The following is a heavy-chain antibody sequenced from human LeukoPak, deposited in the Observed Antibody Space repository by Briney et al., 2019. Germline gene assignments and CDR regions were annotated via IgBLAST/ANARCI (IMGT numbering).Heavy chain of an antibody. CDR3: AKDPTVAGAPQEFY. CDR1: GFTFSSYA. J-gene: IGHJ4*02. V-gene: IGHV3-23*01. D-gene: IGHD6-19*01. Sequence: PGGSLRLSCAASGFTFSSYAMSWVRQAPGKGLEWVSAISGSGGSTYYADSVKGRFTISRDNSKNTLYLQMNSPRAEDTAVYYCAKDPTVAGAPQEFYWGQGTLVTVSS. CDR2: ISGSGGST.